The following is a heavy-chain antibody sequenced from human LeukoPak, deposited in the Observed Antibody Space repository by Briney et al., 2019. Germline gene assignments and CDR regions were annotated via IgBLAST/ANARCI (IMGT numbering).Heavy chain of an antibody. V-gene: IGHV4-34*01. CDR2: INHSGST. Sequence: SETLSLTCAVYGGSFSGYYWSWIRQPPGKGLEWIGEINHSGSTNYNPSLKSRVTISVDTSKNQFSLKLSSVTAADTAVYYCARGRRGYFDWLYLYWGQGTLVTVSP. CDR3: ARGRRGYFDWLYLY. CDR1: GGSFSGYY. D-gene: IGHD3-9*01. J-gene: IGHJ4*02.